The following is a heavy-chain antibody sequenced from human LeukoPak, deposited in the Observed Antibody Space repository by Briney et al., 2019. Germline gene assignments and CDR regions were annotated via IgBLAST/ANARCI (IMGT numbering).Heavy chain of an antibody. Sequence: PSETLSLTCTVSGGSVSSSSYYWGWIRQPPGKGLEWIGNIYYSGSTYYNPSLKSRVTISVDTSKNQFSLKLSSVTAAATAVYYCARRYYYDGSGYYSYWGQGTLVTVSS. V-gene: IGHV4-39*01. CDR1: GGSVSSSSYY. CDR3: ARRYYYDGSGYYSY. D-gene: IGHD3-22*01. J-gene: IGHJ4*02. CDR2: IYYSGST.